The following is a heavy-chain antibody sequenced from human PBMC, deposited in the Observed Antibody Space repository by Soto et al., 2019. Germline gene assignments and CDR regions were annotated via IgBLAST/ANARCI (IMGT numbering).Heavy chain of an antibody. CDR1: GFTFSSYW. CDR3: ARAPNYDSSGYDNYFDY. D-gene: IGHD3-22*01. Sequence: PGGSLRLSCAASGFTFSSYWMSWVRQAPGKGLEWVANIQQDGSQKWYVDSVKGRFTISRDNAKNSLFLQMSSLRAEDSAVYYCARAPNYDSSGYDNYFDYWGQGT. J-gene: IGHJ4*02. CDR2: IQQDGSQK. V-gene: IGHV3-7*02.